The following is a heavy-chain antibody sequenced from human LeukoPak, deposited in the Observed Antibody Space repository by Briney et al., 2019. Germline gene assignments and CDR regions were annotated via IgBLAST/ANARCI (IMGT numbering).Heavy chain of an antibody. J-gene: IGHJ4*02. Sequence: GRSLRLSCAASGFTFSSYGMHWVRQAPGKGLEWVAVIWYDGTNKYYGDSMKGRFTISRDNSKNTVFLQMNSLRAEDTAVYYCARAAYDSSGYLTLWGQGTLVTVSS. D-gene: IGHD3-22*01. CDR2: IWYDGTNK. V-gene: IGHV3-33*01. CDR1: GFTFSSYG. CDR3: ARAAYDSSGYLTL.